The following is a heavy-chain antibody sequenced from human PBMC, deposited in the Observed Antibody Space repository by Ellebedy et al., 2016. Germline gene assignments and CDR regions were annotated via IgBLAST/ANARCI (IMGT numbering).Heavy chain of an antibody. D-gene: IGHD3-3*01. CDR3: ARDPGTWGSLDEAFDL. J-gene: IGHJ3*01. CDR1: GFSIRSHW. Sequence: GESLKISXAASGFSIRSHWMHWVRQGQGKGLEWVSNINGDTTLTHYADVAKGRFTISRDNANNMVYLQMNSLKVDDTAVYYCARDPGTWGSLDEAFDLWGLGTMVTVSS. V-gene: IGHV3-74*01. CDR2: INGDTTLT.